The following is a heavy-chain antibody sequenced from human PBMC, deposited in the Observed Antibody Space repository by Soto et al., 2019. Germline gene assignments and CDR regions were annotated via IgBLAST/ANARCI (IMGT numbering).Heavy chain of an antibody. J-gene: IGHJ5*02. CDR1: GFTFSDYY. CDR3: AKDPTRIAVAQGFDP. D-gene: IGHD6-19*01. V-gene: IGHV3-23*01. Sequence: GGSLRLSCAASGFTFSDYYMSWIRQAPGKGLEWVSAISGSGGSTYYADSVKGRFTISRDNSKNTLYLQMNSLRAEDTAVYYCAKDPTRIAVAQGFDPWGQGTLVTVSS. CDR2: ISGSGGST.